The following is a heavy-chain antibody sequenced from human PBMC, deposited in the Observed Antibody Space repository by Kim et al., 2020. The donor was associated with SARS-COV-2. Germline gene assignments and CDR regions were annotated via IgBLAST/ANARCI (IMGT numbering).Heavy chain of an antibody. CDR2: IYTSGST. Sequence: SETLSLTCTVSGGSINRYYWNWIRQPAGKGLEWIGRIYTSGSTNYNPSLKSRVTMSVDTSKNQFSLKLSSVTAADTAVYYCARTPITVAHGIYYFDYWG. CDR1: GGSINRYY. J-gene: IGHJ4*01. V-gene: IGHV4-4*07. CDR3: ARTPITVAHGIYYFDY. D-gene: IGHD6-19*01.